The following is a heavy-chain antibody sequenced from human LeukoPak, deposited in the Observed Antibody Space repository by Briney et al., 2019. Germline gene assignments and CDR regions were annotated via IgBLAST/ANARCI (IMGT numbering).Heavy chain of an antibody. CDR1: GGSVSSGTYY. J-gene: IGHJ3*02. D-gene: IGHD6-13*01. V-gene: IGHV4-61*01. CDR3: ARSRGVPGVDAFDI. Sequence: PSQTLSLTCTVSGGSVSSGTYYWSWIRQPPGEGLEWIGYIYYSGSTNYNPSLKSRVTISVDTSKNQFSLKLSSVTAADTAVYDCARSRGVPGVDAFDIWGQGTMVTVSS. CDR2: IYYSGST.